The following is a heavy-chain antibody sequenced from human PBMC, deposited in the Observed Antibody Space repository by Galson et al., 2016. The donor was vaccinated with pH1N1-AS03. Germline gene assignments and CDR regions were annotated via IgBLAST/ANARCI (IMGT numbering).Heavy chain of an antibody. J-gene: IGHJ4*02. CDR2: IWSEEGNK. CDR3: TTDPGDGSGFGPGY. D-gene: IGHD3-22*01. V-gene: IGHV3-33*08. Sequence: SLRLSCAASGFTFGNFAMHWVRQAPGKGLEWLAIIWSEEGNKYYADSVKGRFTISRDDSKTTLYLQMNSLKTEDTAVYYCTTDPGDGSGFGPGYWGQGTLITVSS. CDR1: GFTFGNFA.